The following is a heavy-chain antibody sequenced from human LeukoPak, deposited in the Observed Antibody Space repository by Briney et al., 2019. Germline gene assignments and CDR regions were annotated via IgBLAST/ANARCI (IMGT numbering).Heavy chain of an antibody. D-gene: IGHD1-26*01. CDR2: IKEDGSET. Sequence: GGSLRLSCAASGFTFNKFWMSWVRQAPGKGLEWVANIKEDGSETFYVDSVKGRFTISRDNAKNSLYLQLSSLRVEDTAVYYCARVGAWELQRVFEYWGQGTLVTVSS. CDR1: GFTFNKFW. V-gene: IGHV3-7*01. CDR3: ARVGAWELQRVFEY. J-gene: IGHJ4*02.